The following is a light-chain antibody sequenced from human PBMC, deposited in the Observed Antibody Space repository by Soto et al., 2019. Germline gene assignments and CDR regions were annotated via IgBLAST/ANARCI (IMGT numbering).Light chain of an antibody. CDR2: GVT. CDR3: CSYARTTSYV. Sequence: QSALTQPASVSGSPGQTITISCTGTSSDVGSFDLVSWYQQHPGNAPKVMIFGVTRRPSGVSNRFSGSKSGNTASLTISGLQDEDEAEYSCCSYARTTSYVFGTGTKLTVL. V-gene: IGLV2-23*02. J-gene: IGLJ1*01. CDR1: SSDVGSFDL.